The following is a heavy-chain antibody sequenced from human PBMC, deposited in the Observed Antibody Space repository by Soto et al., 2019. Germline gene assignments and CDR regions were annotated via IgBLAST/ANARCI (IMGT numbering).Heavy chain of an antibody. CDR2: INHSGST. CDR1: GGTFSGYY. V-gene: IGHV4-34*01. CDR3: ARGAIQLWSHFDY. Sequence: SETLSLTSAVYGGTFSGYYWSWIRQPPGKGLEWIGEINHSGSTNYNPSLKSRVTISVDTSKNQFSLKLSSVTAADTAVYYCARGAIQLWSHFDYWGQGTLVTVSS. D-gene: IGHD5-18*01. J-gene: IGHJ4*02.